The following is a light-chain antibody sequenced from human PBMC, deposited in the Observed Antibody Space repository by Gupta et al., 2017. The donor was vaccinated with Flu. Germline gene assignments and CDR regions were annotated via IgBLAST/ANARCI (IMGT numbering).Light chain of an antibody. J-gene: IGLJ3*02. CDR2: EVT. CDR1: SSDVGANDH. Sequence: SITISCTGTSSDVGANDHVSWYQQHPGKARKLMICEVTNRPSGVSNSFSGSKSGNTASLTISGLQPEDEADYYCISYTNSNTWVFGGGTKLTVL. V-gene: IGLV2-14*01. CDR3: ISYTNSNTWV.